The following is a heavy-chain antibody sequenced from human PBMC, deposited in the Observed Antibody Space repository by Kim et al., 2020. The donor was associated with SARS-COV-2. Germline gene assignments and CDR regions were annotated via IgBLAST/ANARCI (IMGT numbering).Heavy chain of an antibody. CDR3: ASGYYYDSSGYSGRGYYYYGMDV. J-gene: IGHJ6*02. Sequence: SETLSLTCTVSGGSISSYYWSWIRQPPGKGLEWIGYIYYSGSTNYNPSLKSRVTISVDTSKNQFSLKLSSVTAADTAVYYCASGYYYDSSGYSGRGYYYYGMDVWGQGTTVTFSS. V-gene: IGHV4-59*01. CDR1: GGSISSYY. D-gene: IGHD3-22*01. CDR2: IYYSGST.